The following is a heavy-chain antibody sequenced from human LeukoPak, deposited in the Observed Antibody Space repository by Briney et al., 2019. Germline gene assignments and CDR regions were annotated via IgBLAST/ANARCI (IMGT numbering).Heavy chain of an antibody. Sequence: PGGSLRLSCAASGFTFSSYAMSWVRQAPGKGLEWVSAISGSGGSTYYADSVKGRFTISRDNSKNMLFLQMNSLRAEDTAVYYCAKGGRSINWCFDYWGQGTLVTVSS. J-gene: IGHJ4*02. CDR3: AKGGRSINWCFDY. D-gene: IGHD6-13*01. V-gene: IGHV3-23*01. CDR2: ISGSGGST. CDR1: GFTFSSYA.